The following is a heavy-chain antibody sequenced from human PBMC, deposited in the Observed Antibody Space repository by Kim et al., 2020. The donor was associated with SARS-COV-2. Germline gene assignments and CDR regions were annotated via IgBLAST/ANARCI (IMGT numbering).Heavy chain of an antibody. Sequence: IGYADYVKGRFTISRDNAKNSLYLQMNSLGAEDTALYYCATIAARRWVDYWGQGTLVTVSS. CDR3: ATIAARRWVDY. D-gene: IGHD6-6*01. J-gene: IGHJ4*02. V-gene: IGHV3-9*01. CDR2: I.